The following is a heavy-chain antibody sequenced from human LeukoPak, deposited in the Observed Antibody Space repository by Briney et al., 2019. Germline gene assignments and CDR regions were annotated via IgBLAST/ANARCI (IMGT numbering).Heavy chain of an antibody. CDR1: GYSFTSYW. Sequence: GESLKISCKGSGYSFTSYWIGWVRQMPGKGLEWMGIIYPGDSDTRYSPSFQGQVTILADKSISTAYLQWSSLKASDTAMYYCARLADDYVWGSYRTVGYFDYWGQGTLVTVSS. CDR3: ARLADDYVWGSYRTVGYFDY. D-gene: IGHD3-16*02. CDR2: IYPGDSDT. J-gene: IGHJ4*02. V-gene: IGHV5-51*01.